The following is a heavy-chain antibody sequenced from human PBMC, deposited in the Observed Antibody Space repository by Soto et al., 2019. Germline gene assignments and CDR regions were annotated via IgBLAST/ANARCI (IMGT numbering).Heavy chain of an antibody. CDR1: GGTFSSYA. Sequence: SVKVSCKASGGTFSSYAISWVRQAPGQGLEWMGGIIPIFGTANYAQKFQGRVTITADESTSTAYMELSSLRSEDTAVYYCATDQVVVTAIPGDPYYYYGMDVWGQGTTVTVSS. CDR3: ATDQVVVTAIPGDPYYYYGMDV. V-gene: IGHV1-69*13. D-gene: IGHD2-21*02. CDR2: IIPIFGTA. J-gene: IGHJ6*02.